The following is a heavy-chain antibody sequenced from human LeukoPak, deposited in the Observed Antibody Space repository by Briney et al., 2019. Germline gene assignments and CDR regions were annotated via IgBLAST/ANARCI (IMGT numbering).Heavy chain of an antibody. J-gene: IGHJ4*02. CDR1: GFPFINAW. D-gene: IGHD3-10*01. Sequence: GGSLRLSCAASGFPFINAWMSWVRQAPGKGLEWVGRIKSKTDGGTTDYAARVKGRFTISRENAKNTLFVHMNSLRAEDTAVYSCAKGYYGSGSYGWFDYWGQGTLVTVSS. CDR2: IKSKTDGGTT. V-gene: IGHV3-15*01. CDR3: AKGYYGSGSYGWFDY.